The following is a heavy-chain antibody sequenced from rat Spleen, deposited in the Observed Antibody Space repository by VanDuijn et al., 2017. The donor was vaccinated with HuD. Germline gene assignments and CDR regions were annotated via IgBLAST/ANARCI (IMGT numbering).Heavy chain of an antibody. V-gene: IGHV5-20*01. CDR3: TTVERTYWYFDF. CDR1: GFTFSNYG. Sequence: EVQLVESGGGLVQPGRSLKLSCAASGFTFSNYGMAWVRQTPTKGLEWVASISYDGSTTYYRDPVKGRFTISRDNAKSTLYLQLDSLRSEDTATYYCTTVERTYWYFDFWGPGTMVTVSS. CDR2: ISYDGSTT. J-gene: IGHJ1*01.